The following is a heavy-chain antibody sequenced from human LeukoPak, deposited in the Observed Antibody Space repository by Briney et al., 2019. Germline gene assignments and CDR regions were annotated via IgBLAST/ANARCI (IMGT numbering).Heavy chain of an antibody. CDR3: AKDTGSGSYSYPFDY. J-gene: IGHJ4*02. CDR2: ISGSGGST. CDR1: GFTFSSYA. V-gene: IGHV3-23*01. Sequence: GGSLRLSCAASGFTFSSYAMSWVRQAPGKGLEWVSAISGSGGSTYYADSVKGRFTISRDNSKNTLYLQMNSLRAEDTALYYCAKDTGSGSYSYPFDYWGQGTLVTVSS. D-gene: IGHD3-10*01.